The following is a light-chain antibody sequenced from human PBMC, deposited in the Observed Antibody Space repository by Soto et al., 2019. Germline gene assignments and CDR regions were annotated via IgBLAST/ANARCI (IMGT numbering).Light chain of an antibody. CDR2: EGS. Sequence: QSVLTQPASVSGSPGQSITISCTGTSSDVGSYNLVSWYQQHPGKAPKLMIYEGSKRPSGVSNRCSGSKSGNTASLTIAGLQAEDEADYYCCSYAGSSTFVVFGGGTKLTVL. V-gene: IGLV2-23*03. J-gene: IGLJ2*01. CDR1: SSDVGSYNL. CDR3: CSYAGSSTFVV.